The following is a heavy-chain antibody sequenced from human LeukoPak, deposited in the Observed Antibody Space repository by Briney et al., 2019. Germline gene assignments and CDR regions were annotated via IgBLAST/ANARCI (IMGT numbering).Heavy chain of an antibody. V-gene: IGHV3-30*18. CDR2: ISYDGSNK. CDR3: AKEGPRYCSGGSCYYLDY. CDR1: GFTFSSYG. Sequence: GGSLRLSCAASGFTFSSYGMHWVCQAPGKGLEWVAVISYDGSNKYYADSVKGRFTISRDNSKNTLYLQMNSLRAGDTAVYYCAKEGPRYCSGGSCYYLDYWGQGTLVTVSS. J-gene: IGHJ4*02. D-gene: IGHD2-15*01.